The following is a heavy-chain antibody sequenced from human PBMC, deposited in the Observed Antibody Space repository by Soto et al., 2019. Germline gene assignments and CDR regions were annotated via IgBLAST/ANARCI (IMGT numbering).Heavy chain of an antibody. Sequence: GGSLRLSCAASGFTFSSYSMNWVRQAPGKGLEWVSYISSSSSTIYYADSVKGRFTISRDNAKNSLYLQMNSLRAEDTAVYYCARDHCSSTSCYPYYYYMDVWGKGTTVTVSS. J-gene: IGHJ6*03. CDR2: ISSSSSTI. CDR3: ARDHCSSTSCYPYYYYMDV. D-gene: IGHD2-2*01. CDR1: GFTFSSYS. V-gene: IGHV3-48*01.